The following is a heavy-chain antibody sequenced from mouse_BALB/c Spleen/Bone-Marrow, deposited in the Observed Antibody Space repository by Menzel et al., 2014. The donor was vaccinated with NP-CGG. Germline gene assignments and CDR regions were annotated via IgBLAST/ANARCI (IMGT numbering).Heavy chain of an antibody. J-gene: IGHJ3*01. CDR1: GFSLNSYG. D-gene: IGHD2-4*01. V-gene: IGHV5-9-2*01. CDR2: ISGGGSYT. CDR3: SRHAYYDQTEVSFVY. Sequence: EVMLVESGGGLVKSGGSLKLSCAASGFSLNSYGISWVRQTPEKRLEWVATISGGGSYTFYPDSVKGRFTISRDNAKTTLYLQLSSLRSEDTALYYCSRHAYYDQTEVSFVYWGQGTLVTVSA.